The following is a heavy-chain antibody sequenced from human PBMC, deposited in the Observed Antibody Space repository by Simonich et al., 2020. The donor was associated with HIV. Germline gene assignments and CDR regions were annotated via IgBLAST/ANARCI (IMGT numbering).Heavy chain of an antibody. CDR2: ISSSSSYI. CDR3: ARDGRKGSSTSCSDY. Sequence: EVQLVESGGGLVKPGGSLRLSCAASGFTFSSYSMNWVRQAPGKGLEWVSSISSSSSYIYYADSVKGRFTISRDNAKNSLNLQMNRLRAEDTAVYYCARDGRKGSSTSCSDYWGQGTLVTVSS. CDR1: GFTFSSYS. D-gene: IGHD2-2*01. J-gene: IGHJ4*02. V-gene: IGHV3-21*01.